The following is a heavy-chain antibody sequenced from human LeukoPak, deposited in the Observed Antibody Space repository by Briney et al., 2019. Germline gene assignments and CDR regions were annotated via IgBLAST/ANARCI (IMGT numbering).Heavy chain of an antibody. CDR3: ASAAMAPRVDDAFDI. D-gene: IGHD5-18*01. Sequence: GASLNISCKGSGYSFTNYLIGWVRQIRGKGLGWVWIIYPADSDTRYSPSFQAQVTISVDKSISTAYLQWSSLKASDTAMYYCASAAMAPRVDDAFDIWGQGTMVTVSS. CDR2: IYPADSDT. J-gene: IGHJ3*02. CDR1: GYSFTNYL. V-gene: IGHV5-51*01.